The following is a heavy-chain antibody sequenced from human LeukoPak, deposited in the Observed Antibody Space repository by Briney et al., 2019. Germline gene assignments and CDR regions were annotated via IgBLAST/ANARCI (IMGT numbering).Heavy chain of an antibody. CDR3: ARHLTVVVPVATYNWFDP. CDR1: GGSISSSSYY. J-gene: IGHJ5*02. Sequence: PSETLSLTCTVSGGSISSSSYYWGWIRQPPGKGLEWIGSIYYSGSTYYNPSLKSRVTISVDTSKNQFSLKLSSVTAADTAVYYCARHLTVVVPVATYNWFDPWGQGTLVTVSS. D-gene: IGHD2-2*01. V-gene: IGHV4-39*01. CDR2: IYYSGST.